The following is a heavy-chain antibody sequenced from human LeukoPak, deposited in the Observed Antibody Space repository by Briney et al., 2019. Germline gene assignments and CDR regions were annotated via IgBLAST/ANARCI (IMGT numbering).Heavy chain of an antibody. CDR3: ARGVPPTPKYWYFDL. J-gene: IGHJ2*01. CDR1: GYTFTGYY. V-gene: IGHV1-2*02. Sequence: ASVKVSCKASGYTFTGYYMHWVREAPGQGLEWMGWINPNSGGTNSAQKFQGRVTMTGDTSISTAYMELSWLRSDDTALYYCARGVPPTPKYWYFDLWGRGTLVTVSS. D-gene: IGHD4-11*01. CDR2: INPNSGGT.